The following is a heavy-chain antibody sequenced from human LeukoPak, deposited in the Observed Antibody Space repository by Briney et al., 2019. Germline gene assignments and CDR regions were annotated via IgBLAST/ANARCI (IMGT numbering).Heavy chain of an antibody. CDR1: GFTFSSYA. CDR3: AKAISGSNAVADY. J-gene: IGHJ4*02. D-gene: IGHD1-26*01. CDR2: ISGSGDNT. V-gene: IGHV3-23*01. Sequence: XGGSLRLSCAASGFTFSSYAMTWVRQAPGKGLEWVSSISGSGDNTYYADSVKGRFTISRDNSKNTLYLQMNSLRAEDTAVYYCAKAISGSNAVADYWGQGTLVTVSS.